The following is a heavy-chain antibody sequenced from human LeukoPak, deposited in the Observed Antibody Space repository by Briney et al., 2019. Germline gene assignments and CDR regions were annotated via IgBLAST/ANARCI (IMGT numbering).Heavy chain of an antibody. CDR2: IRYDGSNK. Sequence: GGSLRLSCAASGFTFSSYGMHWVRQAPGKRLEWMAFIRYDGSNKYYADSVKGRFTISRDNSKNTLYLQMNSLRAEDTAVYYCAKPPVDTAMALNWFDPWGQGTLVTVSS. J-gene: IGHJ5*02. CDR3: AKPPVDTAMALNWFDP. V-gene: IGHV3-30*02. CDR1: GFTFSSYG. D-gene: IGHD5-18*01.